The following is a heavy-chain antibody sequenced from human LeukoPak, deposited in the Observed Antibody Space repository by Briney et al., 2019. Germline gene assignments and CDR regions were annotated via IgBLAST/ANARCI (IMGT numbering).Heavy chain of an antibody. CDR3: AREVGGDFDALDY. J-gene: IGHJ4*02. D-gene: IGHD4-17*01. Sequence: SETLSLTCTVSGYSISSGFYWGWIRQPPGKGLEWIGSIYHSGSTHYNSSLKSRVTISVDTSKNQLSLTLTSVTAADTAVYYCAREVGGDFDALDYWGQGTLVTVSS. CDR1: GYSISSGFY. CDR2: IYHSGST. V-gene: IGHV4-38-2*02.